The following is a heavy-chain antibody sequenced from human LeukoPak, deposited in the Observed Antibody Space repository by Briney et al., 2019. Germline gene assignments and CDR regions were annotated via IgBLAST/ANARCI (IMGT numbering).Heavy chain of an antibody. CDR2: INPNSGGT. CDR1: GYTFTAYY. J-gene: IGHJ4*02. D-gene: IGHD3-22*01. CDR3: AKGGKWLINYFDY. V-gene: IGHV1-2*02. Sequence: ASVRVSCKTSGYTFTAYYIHWVRQAPGQGLEWMGWINPNSGGTNYAQKFQGRVTMTRDTSISTAYMELSRLRSDDTAVYYCAKGGKWLINYFDYWGQGTLVTVSS.